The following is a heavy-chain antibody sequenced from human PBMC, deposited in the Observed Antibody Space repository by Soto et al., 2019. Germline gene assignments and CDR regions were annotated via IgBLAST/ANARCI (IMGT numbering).Heavy chain of an antibody. D-gene: IGHD3-10*01. V-gene: IGHV4-39*01. Sequence: SETLSLTCSVSRGSIRRGSYYWAWIRQTPGKGLEWIATISYTETTYYNPSLKSRVAISVDLSKNQFSLRLNSMTAADTAVYYCVSRPIFGFPYGPFDYWGQGDLVT. CDR1: RGSIRRGSYY. CDR3: VSRPIFGFPYGPFDY. J-gene: IGHJ4*02. CDR2: ISYTETT.